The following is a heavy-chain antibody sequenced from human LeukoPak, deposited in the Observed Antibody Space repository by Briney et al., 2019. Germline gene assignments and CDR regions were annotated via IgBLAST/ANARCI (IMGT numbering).Heavy chain of an antibody. CDR1: GFTFDDYA. V-gene: IGHV3-43*02. D-gene: IGHD4-11*01. Sequence: GGSLRLSCAASGFTFDDYAMHWVRQAPGKGLEWVSLISGDGGSTYYADSVKGRFTISRDNSKNSLYLQMNSLRAEDTAVYYCARDTPVTLRGGFDYWGQGTLVTVSS. J-gene: IGHJ4*02. CDR2: ISGDGGST. CDR3: ARDTPVTLRGGFDY.